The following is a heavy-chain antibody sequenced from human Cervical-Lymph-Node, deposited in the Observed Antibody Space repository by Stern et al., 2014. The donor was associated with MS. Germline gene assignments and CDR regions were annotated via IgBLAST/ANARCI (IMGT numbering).Heavy chain of an antibody. CDR2: INSDGSST. D-gene: IGHD2-21*02. CDR1: GFTFSSYW. J-gene: IGHJ5*02. CDR3: ARDPSYRGGDCYANWFDP. Sequence: VQLVQSGGGLVQPGGSLRLSCAASGFTFSSYWMHWVRQAPGKGLVWVSRINSDGSSTSYADSVKGRFTISRDNAKNTLYLQMNSLRAEDTAVYYCARDPSYRGGDCYANWFDPWGQGTLVTVSS. V-gene: IGHV3-74*01.